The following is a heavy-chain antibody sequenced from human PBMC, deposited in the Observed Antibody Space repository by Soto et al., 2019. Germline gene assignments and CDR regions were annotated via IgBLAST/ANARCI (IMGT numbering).Heavy chain of an antibody. D-gene: IGHD1-7*01. Sequence: QVQLVESGGGVVQPGRSLRLSCAASGFTFSSYARHWVRQAPGKGLEWVAVISYDGSNKYYADSVKGRFTISRDNSKNTLYLQMNSLRAEDTAVYYCAREWNYYFDYWGQGTLVTVSS. J-gene: IGHJ4*02. CDR1: GFTFSSYA. CDR3: AREWNYYFDY. V-gene: IGHV3-30-3*01. CDR2: ISYDGSNK.